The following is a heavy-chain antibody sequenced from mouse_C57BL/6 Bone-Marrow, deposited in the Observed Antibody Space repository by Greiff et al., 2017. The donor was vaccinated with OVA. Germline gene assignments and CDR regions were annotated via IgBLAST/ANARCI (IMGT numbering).Heavy chain of an antibody. V-gene: IGHV1-63*01. CDR2: IYPGGGYT. CDR3: ARRGYYYGSRGYFDV. CDR1: GYTFTNYW. J-gene: IGHJ1*03. D-gene: IGHD1-1*01. Sequence: QVQLQQSGAELVRPGTSVKMSCKASGYTFTNYWIGWAKQRPGHGLEWIGDIYPGGGYTNYNEKFKGKGTLTADKSSSTAYMQFSSLTSEDSAIYYCARRGYYYGSRGYFDVWGTGTTVTVSS.